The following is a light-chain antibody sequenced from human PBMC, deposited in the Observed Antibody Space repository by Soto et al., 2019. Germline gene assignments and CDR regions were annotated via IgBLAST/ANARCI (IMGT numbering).Light chain of an antibody. CDR1: QSVSSNY. V-gene: IGKV3-20*01. Sequence: EIVLTQSPGTLSLSPGERVTLSCRASQSVSSNYLAWYQQKPGQAPRLLMYDASNRATGIPARFSGSGSGTRFTLTISRLEPEDFAVYYCQQYHNSPCTFGQGTKLEIK. J-gene: IGKJ2*02. CDR3: QQYHNSPCT. CDR2: DAS.